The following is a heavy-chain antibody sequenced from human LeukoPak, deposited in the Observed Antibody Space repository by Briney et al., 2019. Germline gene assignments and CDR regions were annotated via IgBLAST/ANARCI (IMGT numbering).Heavy chain of an antibody. Sequence: GGSLRLSCAASGFTVSSNYMTWVRQAPGKGLEWFSVIYSGGRTYYADSVKGRFTISRDNSKNTLYLQMNSLRAEDTAVYYCARERVIESFFDYWGQGTLVTVSS. CDR3: ARERVIESFFDY. J-gene: IGHJ4*02. CDR2: IYSGGRT. D-gene: IGHD2-21*01. V-gene: IGHV3-53*01. CDR1: GFTVSSNY.